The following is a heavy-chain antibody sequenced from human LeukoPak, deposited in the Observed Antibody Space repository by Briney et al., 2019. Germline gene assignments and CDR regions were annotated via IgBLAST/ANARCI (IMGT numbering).Heavy chain of an antibody. CDR2: INYSGST. CDR3: ARDPNIVGPTAFDI. J-gene: IGHJ3*02. V-gene: IGHV4-39*07. Sequence: ETLSLTCTVSGGSISSSSNYWGWIRQPPGKGLEWTGSINYSGSTFYNPSLKSRVTISVDMSKNQFSLKLSSVTTADTAVYYCARDPNIVGPTAFDIWGQGTMVTVSS. CDR1: GGSISSSSNY. D-gene: IGHD1-26*01.